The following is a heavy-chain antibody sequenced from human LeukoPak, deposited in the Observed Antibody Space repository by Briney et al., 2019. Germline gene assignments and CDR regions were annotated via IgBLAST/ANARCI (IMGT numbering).Heavy chain of an antibody. V-gene: IGHV1-46*04. CDR1: GYTFTTYY. CDR2: IDPSVGTT. D-gene: IGHD3-22*01. CDR3: ARAFYDSSGYYYAGVLDY. Sequence: ASVKVSCKASGYTFTTYYMHWVRQAPGQGLEWMGIIDPSVGTTTYAQKLQGRLTMTRDTSTSTVYVELSGLRSEDTALYYCARAFYDSSGYYYAGVLDYWGQGTLVTVSS. J-gene: IGHJ4*02.